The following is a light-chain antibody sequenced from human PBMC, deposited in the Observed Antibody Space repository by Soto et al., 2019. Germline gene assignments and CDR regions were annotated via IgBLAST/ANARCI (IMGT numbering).Light chain of an antibody. CDR3: QQFNKWPLT. CDR2: DAS. Sequence: EIVMTQSPANLSVSPGERATLSCRASQTIYNNVAWYQQRPGQAPRLLIYDASTRATSVPARFSGSGSGTDFTLSISDLQYADCDVYYCQQFNKWPLTLGGGTKVDIK. CDR1: QTIYNN. V-gene: IGKV3-15*01. J-gene: IGKJ4*01.